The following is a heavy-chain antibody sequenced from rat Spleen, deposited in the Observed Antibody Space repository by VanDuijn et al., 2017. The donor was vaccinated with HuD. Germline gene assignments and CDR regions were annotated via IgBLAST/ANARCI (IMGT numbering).Heavy chain of an antibody. Sequence: EVQLVESGGGLVQPGRSLKLSCAASGFTFSDYNIAWVRQAPKKGLEWVASIKYEDFTPYYGDSVMGRFTISRDDGESTLYLQMNSLRSEDTATYYCAKDKGEYNNLFDYWGQGVMVTVTS. V-gene: IGHV5-22*01. D-gene: IGHD1-10*01. CDR3: AKDKGEYNNLFDY. CDR2: IKYEDFTP. J-gene: IGHJ2*01. CDR1: GFTFSDYN.